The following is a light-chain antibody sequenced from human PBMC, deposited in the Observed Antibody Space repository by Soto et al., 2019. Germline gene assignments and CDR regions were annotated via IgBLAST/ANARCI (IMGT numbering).Light chain of an antibody. CDR1: QSVSSN. CDR2: GAS. CDR3: QHYNNWPRT. V-gene: IGKV3-15*01. J-gene: IGKJ1*01. Sequence: EIVMTQSPATLSVSPGERATLSCRASQSVSSNLAWYQQKPGHAPRLLLYGASTRATGIPARFSGSGSGTEFTLTISSLQSEDFAVYYCQHYNNWPRTFGQGTKVEIK.